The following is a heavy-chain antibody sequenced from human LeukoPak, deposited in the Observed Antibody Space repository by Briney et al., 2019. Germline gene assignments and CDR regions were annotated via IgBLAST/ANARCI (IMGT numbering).Heavy chain of an antibody. CDR1: GGSISSYY. CDR2: IYYSGST. D-gene: IGHD4-23*01. J-gene: IGHJ5*02. CDR3: ARAVVKGPGWFDP. Sequence: SETLSLTCTVSGGSISSYYWSWIRQPPGKGLEWIGYIYYSGSTYYNPSLKSRVTISVDTSKNQFSLKLSSVTAADTAVYYCARAVVKGPGWFDPWGQGTLVTVSS. V-gene: IGHV4-59*06.